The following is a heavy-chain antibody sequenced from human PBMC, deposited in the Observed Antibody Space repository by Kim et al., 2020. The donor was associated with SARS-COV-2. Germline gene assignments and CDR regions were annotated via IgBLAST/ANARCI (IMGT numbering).Heavy chain of an antibody. CDR3: ARHWGRRVPPSIDY. J-gene: IGHJ4*02. CDR2: IYYAGNT. CDR1: GGSISSSDYY. Sequence: SETLSLTCTVSGGSISSSDYYWGWIRQPPEKGLEWIGSIYYAGNTYDNPSLKCRVSISVDTSKNQFSLKLSPVTAADTAIYYCARHWGRRVPPSIDYWGQGTLVTVSS. D-gene: IGHD2-2*01. V-gene: IGHV4-39*01.